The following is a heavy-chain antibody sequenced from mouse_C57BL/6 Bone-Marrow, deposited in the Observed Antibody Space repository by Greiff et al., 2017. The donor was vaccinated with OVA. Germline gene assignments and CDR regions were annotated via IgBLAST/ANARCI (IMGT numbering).Heavy chain of an antibody. CDR1: GYTFTSYW. J-gene: IGHJ4*01. V-gene: IGHV1-53*01. CDR3: ARWGYGSSSYYAMDY. Sequence: QVQLKQPGTELVKPGASVKLSCKASGYTFTSYWMHWVKQRPGQGLEWIGNINPSNGGTNYNEKFKSKATLTVDKSSSTAYMQLSSLTSEDSAVYYCARWGYGSSSYYAMDYWGQGTSVTVSS. CDR2: INPSNGGT. D-gene: IGHD1-1*01.